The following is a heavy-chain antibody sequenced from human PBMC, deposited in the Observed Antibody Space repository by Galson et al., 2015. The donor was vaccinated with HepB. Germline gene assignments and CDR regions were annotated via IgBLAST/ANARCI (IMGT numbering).Heavy chain of an antibody. J-gene: IGHJ4*02. CDR1: GFTFSTSW. CDR2: SNSDGTST. V-gene: IGHV3-74*01. CDR3: ARSASLDY. Sequence: SLRLSCAASGFTFSTSWMYWVRQAPGKGLVCVSRSNSDGTSTVYADSVKGRFTISRDNATNTLYLQMNSLRAEDTAVYYCARSASLDYWDQGTLVTVSS.